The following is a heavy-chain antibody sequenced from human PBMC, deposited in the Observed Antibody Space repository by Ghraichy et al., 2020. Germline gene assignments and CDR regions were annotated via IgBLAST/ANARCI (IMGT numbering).Heavy chain of an antibody. CDR2: IHYDGTNK. V-gene: IGHV3-30*02. CDR1: GFTFSSYG. CDR3: AKDRCTSTSCALVDH. J-gene: IGHJ4*02. Sequence: GGSLRLSCLASGFTFSSYGIHWVRQAPGKGLEWVALIHYDGTNKYYADSVKGRFSVSRYNSNNTLSLEMNHLTAEDTAVYYCAKDRCTSTSCALVDHWGQGILVTVSS. D-gene: IGHD2-2*01.